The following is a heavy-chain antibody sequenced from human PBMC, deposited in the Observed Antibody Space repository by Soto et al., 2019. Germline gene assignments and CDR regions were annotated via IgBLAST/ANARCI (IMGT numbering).Heavy chain of an antibody. V-gene: IGHV3-23*01. CDR2: ISGSGGSI. D-gene: IGHD2-15*01. J-gene: IGHJ4*02. Sequence: GSLRLSCAASGFTFSSYAMSLVLQAPGKGLEWVSAISGSGGSIYYADSVKGRFTISRDNARNSVYLQMNSLRAEDTAVYYCARDGGVAATLANYFDYWGQGTLVTVSS. CDR3: ARDGGVAATLANYFDY. CDR1: GFTFSSYA.